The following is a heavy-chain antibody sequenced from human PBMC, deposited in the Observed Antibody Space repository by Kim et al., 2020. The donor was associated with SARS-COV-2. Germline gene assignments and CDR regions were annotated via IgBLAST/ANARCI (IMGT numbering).Heavy chain of an antibody. CDR1: GYSISSGYY. CDR2: IDHSWTT. Sequence: SETLSLTCTVSGYSISSGYYWCWIRQPPEKGLEWIATIDHSWTTYFNPSLKSRVTISVDTSKNQFSLKLTSVTAADSAVYYCARYVGSAFYFDHWGQGAL. D-gene: IGHD2-15*01. J-gene: IGHJ4*02. V-gene: IGHV4-38-2*02. CDR3: ARYVGSAFYFDH.